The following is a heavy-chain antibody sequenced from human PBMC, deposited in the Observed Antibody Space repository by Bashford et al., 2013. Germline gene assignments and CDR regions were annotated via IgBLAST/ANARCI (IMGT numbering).Heavy chain of an antibody. Sequence: VRQAPGKGLEWVSAISGSGSNTYYADSVKGRFTISRDNAKNSLYLQMNSLRAEDTAVYYCARAQQLAADFDYWGQGTLVTVSS. CDR2: ISGSGSNT. V-gene: IGHV3-23*01. D-gene: IGHD6-13*01. CDR3: ARAQQLAADFDY. J-gene: IGHJ4*02.